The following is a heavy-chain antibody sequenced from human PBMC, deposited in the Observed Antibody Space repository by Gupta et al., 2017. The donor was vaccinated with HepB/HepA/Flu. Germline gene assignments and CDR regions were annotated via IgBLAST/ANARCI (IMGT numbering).Heavy chain of an antibody. D-gene: IGHD3-9*01. CDR1: GGSISSYY. CDR3: ARGKGYYDILTGYHYYYYYMDV. J-gene: IGHJ6*03. CDR2: IYYSGST. Sequence: QVQLQESGPGLVKPSETLSLTCTVSGGSISSYYWSWIRQPPGKGLEWIGYIYYSGSTNYNPSLKSRVTISVDTSKNQFSLKLSSVTAADTAVYYCARGKGYYDILTGYHYYYYYMDVWGKGTTVTVSS. V-gene: IGHV4-59*01.